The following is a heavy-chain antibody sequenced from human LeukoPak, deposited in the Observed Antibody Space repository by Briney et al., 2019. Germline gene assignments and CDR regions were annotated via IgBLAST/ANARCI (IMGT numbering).Heavy chain of an antibody. V-gene: IGHV4-38-2*02. CDR3: ARDHDYSNEFDY. D-gene: IGHD4-11*01. CDR2: IYHSGST. Sequence: SETLSLTCTVFCYFINNGYYWGWIPTPPGRGLEGVGSIYHSGSTYYNASLKSRVTISVDTSKNQFSLKLSSVTAADTAVYYCARDHDYSNEFDYWGQGTLVTVSS. CDR1: CYFINNGYY. J-gene: IGHJ4*02.